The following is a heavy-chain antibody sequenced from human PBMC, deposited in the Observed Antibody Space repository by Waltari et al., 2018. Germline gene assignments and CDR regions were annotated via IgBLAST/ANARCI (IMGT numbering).Heavy chain of an antibody. D-gene: IGHD6-6*01. CDR3: ARDGVWIAARPGSNDYGMDV. Sequence: QVQLQQWGAGLFKPSETLSLTCAVHGGSFSGYYWSWIRQPPGKGLEWIGEINHSGSTNYNPSLKSRVTISVDTSKNQFSLKLSSVTAADTAVYYCARDGVWIAARPGSNDYGMDVWGQGTTVTVSS. J-gene: IGHJ6*02. CDR1: GGSFSGYY. V-gene: IGHV4-34*01. CDR2: INHSGST.